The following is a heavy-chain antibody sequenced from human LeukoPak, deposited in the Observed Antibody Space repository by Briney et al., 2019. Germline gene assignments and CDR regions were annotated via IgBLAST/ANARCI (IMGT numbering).Heavy chain of an antibody. V-gene: IGHV1-18*01. CDR3: ARLIAVAASFDY. CDR2: ISAYNGNT. D-gene: IGHD6-19*01. Sequence: ASVKVSCEASGYTFTSYGISWVRQAPGQGLEWMGWISAYNGNTNYAQKLQGRVTMTTDTSTSTADMELRSLRSDDTAVYYCARLIAVAASFDYWGQGTLVTVSS. J-gene: IGHJ4*02. CDR1: GYTFTSYG.